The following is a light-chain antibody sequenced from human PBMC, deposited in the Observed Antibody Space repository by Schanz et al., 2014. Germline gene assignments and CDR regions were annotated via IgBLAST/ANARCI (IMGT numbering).Light chain of an antibody. J-gene: IGLJ3*02. V-gene: IGLV2-8*01. CDR2: EVT. Sequence: QSALTQPPSASGSPGQSVAISCTGTSSDVGGYNFVSWYQHHPGKAPKLMIYEVTKRPSGVPDRFSGSKSGDTASLTVSGLQAEDEATYYCSSFEGRHNWVFGGGTKLTVL. CDR1: SSDVGGYNF. CDR3: SSFEGRHNWV.